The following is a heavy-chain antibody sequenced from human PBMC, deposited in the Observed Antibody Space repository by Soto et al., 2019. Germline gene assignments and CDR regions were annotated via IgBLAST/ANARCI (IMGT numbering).Heavy chain of an antibody. D-gene: IGHD3-3*02. V-gene: IGHV1-69*05. CDR1: GGTFRTSA. J-gene: IGHJ6*01. CDR2: IMPVFPTP. CDR3: ARDKDRQQLGGNYYYIMDV. Sequence: QVQLVQSGAEVKKPGSSVKVSCKTSGGTFRTSAISWVRQAPGQGLEWMGGIMPVFPTPDYAQKFQGRVTFTXEXPTGTAYMELSSLRSEDTAVYYCARDKDRQQLGGNYYYIMDVWGQGTTVTVSS.